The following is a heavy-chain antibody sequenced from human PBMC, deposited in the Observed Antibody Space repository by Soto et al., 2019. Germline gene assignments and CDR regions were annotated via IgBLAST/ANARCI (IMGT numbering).Heavy chain of an antibody. V-gene: IGHV4-30-4*01. CDR2: IYYSGNT. CDR1: AGSISSGDYY. D-gene: IGHD5-18*01. CDR3: ARALIQLWPHYYYGMDV. J-gene: IGHJ6*02. Sequence: QVQLQESGPGLVKPSQTLSLTCTVSAGSISSGDYYWSWIRQPPGKGLEWIGYIYYSGNTYYNPSFKSRVNILVDTSKNQFSLRVSFVTAADTAVYYCARALIQLWPHYYYGMDVWGQGTTVTVSS.